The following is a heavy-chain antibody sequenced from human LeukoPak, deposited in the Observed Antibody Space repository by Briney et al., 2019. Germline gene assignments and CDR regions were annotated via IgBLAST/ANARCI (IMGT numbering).Heavy chain of an antibody. CDR1: GFTVSSNY. Sequence: GGSLRLSCAASGFTVSSNYMSWVRQAPGKGLEWASVIYSGGSTYYADSVKGRFTISRDNSKNTLYLQMNSLRAKDTAVYYCARRDMYCSGGSCHNWFDPWGQGTLVTVSS. J-gene: IGHJ5*02. V-gene: IGHV3-53*01. CDR2: IYSGGST. D-gene: IGHD2-15*01. CDR3: ARRDMYCSGGSCHNWFDP.